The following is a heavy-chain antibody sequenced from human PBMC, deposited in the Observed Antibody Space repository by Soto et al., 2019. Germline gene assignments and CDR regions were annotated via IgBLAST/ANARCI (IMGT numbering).Heavy chain of an antibody. D-gene: IGHD3-16*02. CDR3: ASRYLY. V-gene: IGHV4-30-4*01. J-gene: IGHJ1*01. Sequence: SETLSLTCTVSGDSISNGDYYWSWIRQPPGRGLEWIGYIDSSGGTYYNPSLKSRLTMSVDMSKNQFSLRLTSVTAADTAVYYCASRYLYWGQGLLVTVYS. CDR1: GDSISNGDYY. CDR2: IDSSGGT.